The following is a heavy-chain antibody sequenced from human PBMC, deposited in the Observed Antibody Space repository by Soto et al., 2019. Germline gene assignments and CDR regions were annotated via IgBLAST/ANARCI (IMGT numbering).Heavy chain of an antibody. D-gene: IGHD3-16*01. Sequence: SVKVSCKASGGTFSSYTISWVRQAPGQGFEWMGGIIPIFGTANYAQKFQGRVTITADESTSTAYMELSSLRTEDTAVYYCVKDGGTLPNVVNCPFDIWGQGTKVTVSS. CDR3: VKDGGTLPNVVNCPFDI. V-gene: IGHV1-69*13. CDR2: IIPIFGTA. CDR1: GGTFSSYT. J-gene: IGHJ3*02.